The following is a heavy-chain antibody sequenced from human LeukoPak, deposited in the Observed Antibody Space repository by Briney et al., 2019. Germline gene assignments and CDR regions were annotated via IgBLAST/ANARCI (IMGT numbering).Heavy chain of an antibody. CDR3: ARASESGWREFDY. Sequence: ASVKVSCKASGGTFSSYAISWVRQAPGQGLEWMGWISAYNGNTNYAQKFQGRVTMTTDTSTSTAYMELRSLRSDDTAVYYCARASESGWREFDYWGQGTLATVSS. CDR2: ISAYNGNT. D-gene: IGHD6-19*01. J-gene: IGHJ4*02. V-gene: IGHV1-18*01. CDR1: GGTFSSYA.